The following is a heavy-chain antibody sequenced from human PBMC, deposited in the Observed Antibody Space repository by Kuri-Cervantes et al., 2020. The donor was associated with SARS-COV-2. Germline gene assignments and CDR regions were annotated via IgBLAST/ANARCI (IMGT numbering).Heavy chain of an antibody. CDR3: ARKRFGYSYGHRID. CDR2: ISSSGSTI. Sequence: GGSLRLSCAASGFTFSSYEMNWVRQAPGKGLEWVSYISSSGSTIYYAGSVKGRFTISRDNAKNSLYLQMNSLRAEDTAVYYCARKRFGYSYGHRIDWGQGTLVTVSS. J-gene: IGHJ4*02. D-gene: IGHD5-18*01. CDR1: GFTFSSYE. V-gene: IGHV3-48*03.